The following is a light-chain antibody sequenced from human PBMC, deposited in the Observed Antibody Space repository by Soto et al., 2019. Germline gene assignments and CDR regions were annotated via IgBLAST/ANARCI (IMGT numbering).Light chain of an antibody. CDR2: AAS. Sequence: DIPMTQSPSSLSASVGDRVTITCRASQSISSYLNWYQQKPGKAPKLLIYAASSLQSGVPSRFSGSGSGTDFTLTISRLQPEDFATYYCQQSYSTSFGPGTKVDIK. V-gene: IGKV1-39*01. CDR1: QSISSY. CDR3: QQSYSTS. J-gene: IGKJ3*01.